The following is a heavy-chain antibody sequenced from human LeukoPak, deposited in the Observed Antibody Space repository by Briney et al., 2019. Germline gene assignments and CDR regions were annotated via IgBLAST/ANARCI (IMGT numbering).Heavy chain of an antibody. J-gene: IGHJ2*01. CDR3: ARVESCSRTSCYKRGGWYFDL. V-gene: IGHV4-4*07. CDR1: GGSISSYY. D-gene: IGHD2-2*01. Sequence: SETLSLTCTVSGGSISSYYWSWIRQPAGKGLEWIGRIYTSGSTNYNPSLKSRVTISVDTSKNQFSLKLSSVTAADTAVYYCARVESCSRTSCYKRGGWYFDLWGRGTLVTVSS. CDR2: IYTSGST.